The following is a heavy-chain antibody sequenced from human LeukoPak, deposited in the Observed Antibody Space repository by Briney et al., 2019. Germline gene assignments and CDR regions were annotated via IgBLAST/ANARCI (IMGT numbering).Heavy chain of an antibody. D-gene: IGHD4/OR15-4a*01. V-gene: IGHV3-53*01. J-gene: IGHJ4*02. Sequence: ETLSLTCTVSGASISSYYWSWVRQAPGKGLEWVSFIYSDNTHYSDSVKGRFTISRDNSKNTLYLQMNSLRAEDTAVYYCARRAGAYSHPYDYWGQGTLVTVSS. CDR1: GASISSYY. CDR3: ARRAGAYSHPYDY. CDR2: IYSDNT.